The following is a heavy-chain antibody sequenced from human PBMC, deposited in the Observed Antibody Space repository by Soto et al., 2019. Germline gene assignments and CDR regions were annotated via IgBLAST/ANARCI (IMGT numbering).Heavy chain of an antibody. D-gene: IGHD3-3*01. Sequence: QVQLVQSGAEVKKPGASVKVSCKASGYTFTSYDINWVRQATGQGLEWMGWMNPNSGNTGYAQKFQGRVTMTRNTSISTACMELSSLRSEVTPVYYGARVLTIVGVVIPLPDLMDVWGQGTTVTDTS. CDR3: ARVLTIVGVVIPLPDLMDV. V-gene: IGHV1-8*01. CDR2: MNPNSGNT. CDR1: GYTFTSYD. J-gene: IGHJ6*02.